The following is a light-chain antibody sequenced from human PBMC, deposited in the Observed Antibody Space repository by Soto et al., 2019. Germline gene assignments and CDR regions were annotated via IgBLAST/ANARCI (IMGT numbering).Light chain of an antibody. J-gene: IGLJ2*01. V-gene: IGLV1-36*01. CDR2: YDD. Sequence: QSVLTQPPSVSEAPRQRVTISCSGSSSNIGNNAVNWYQQLPGKAPKLLIYYDDLLPSGVSDRFSGSKSGTSASLAISGRQYEDEADYYCAAWDDSLNGEVFGGGTQLTVL. CDR1: SSNIGNNA. CDR3: AAWDDSLNGEV.